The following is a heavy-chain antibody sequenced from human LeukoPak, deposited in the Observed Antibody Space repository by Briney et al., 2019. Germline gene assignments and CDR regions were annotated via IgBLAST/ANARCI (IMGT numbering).Heavy chain of an antibody. CDR1: GGSISSSNW. CDR3: ARNNGKSGYFDY. CDR2: INHSGST. Sequence: PSETLSLTCAVSGGSISSSNWWSWARQPPGKGLEWIGEINHSGSTNYNPSLKSRVTISVDKSKNQFSLKLSSVTAADTAVYYCARNNGKSGYFDYWGQGTLVTVSS. D-gene: IGHD1-14*01. V-gene: IGHV4-4*02. J-gene: IGHJ4*02.